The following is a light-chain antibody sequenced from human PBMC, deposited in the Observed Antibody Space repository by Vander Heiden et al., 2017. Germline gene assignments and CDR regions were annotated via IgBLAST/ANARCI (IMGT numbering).Light chain of an antibody. Sequence: QSALTQPRSVSGSPGPSVTISCTGTSSDVGGYNYVSWYQQHPGKAPKLMIYDVNKRPSGVPDRFSGSKSDNTASLTISGLQAEDEADYYCCSYAGSFRVFGTGTKVTVL. J-gene: IGLJ1*01. CDR3: CSYAGSFRV. V-gene: IGLV2-11*01. CDR2: DVN. CDR1: SSDVGGYNY.